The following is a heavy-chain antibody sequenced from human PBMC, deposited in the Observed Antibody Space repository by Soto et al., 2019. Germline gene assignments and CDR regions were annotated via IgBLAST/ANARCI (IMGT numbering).Heavy chain of an antibody. V-gene: IGHV4-31*03. CDR2: IYYSGSP. D-gene: IGHD3-3*01. J-gene: IGHJ4*02. CDR1: GLSMSSGGYR. Sequence: SETVSLTCTVSGLSMSSGGYRWHWIRQHPGKALEWIGNIYYSGSPYYNPSLKSRVTISVDTSKNQFSLELNSLTAADTAVYYCARPSAQYWSGYHTLDYWGQGSLVTVSS. CDR3: ARPSAQYWSGYHTLDY.